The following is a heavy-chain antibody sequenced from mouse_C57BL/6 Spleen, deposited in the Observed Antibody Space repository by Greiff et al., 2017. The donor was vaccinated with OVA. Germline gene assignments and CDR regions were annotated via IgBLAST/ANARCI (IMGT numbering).Heavy chain of an antibody. CDR3: ARSYGSSYVYFDV. CDR1: GYTFTSYW. J-gene: IGHJ1*03. Sequence: QVQLQQPGAELVRPGSSVKLSCKASGYTFTSYWMHWVKPRPIQGLEWIGNIDTSASETHSNQKFKDKATLTVDKSSSTAYMQLSSLTSEDSAVYYCARSYGSSYVYFDVLGTGTTVTVSS. D-gene: IGHD1-1*01. V-gene: IGHV1-52*01. CDR2: IDTSASET.